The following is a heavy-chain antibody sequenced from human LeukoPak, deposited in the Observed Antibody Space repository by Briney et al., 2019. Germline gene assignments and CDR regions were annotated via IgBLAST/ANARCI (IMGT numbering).Heavy chain of an antibody. Sequence: GGSLRLSCAASGFTFRSYAMTWVRQAPGEGLEWVSSISATGDSTYSADSVKGRFTVSRDNSKNMVYLQMNSLRAEDTAVYYCAKDLHGDYVRWGDYWGQGTLVTVSS. D-gene: IGHD4-17*01. J-gene: IGHJ4*02. CDR2: ISATGDST. CDR1: GFTFRSYA. CDR3: AKDLHGDYVRWGDY. V-gene: IGHV3-23*01.